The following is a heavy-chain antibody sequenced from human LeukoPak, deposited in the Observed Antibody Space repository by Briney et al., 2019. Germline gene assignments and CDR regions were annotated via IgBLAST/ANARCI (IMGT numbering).Heavy chain of an antibody. CDR1: GFTFSSYW. D-gene: IGHD5-12*01. CDR3: ARDRGYGYNWFDP. Sequence: PGGSLRLSCAASGFTFSSYWMHWVRQAPGKGLVWVSRINSDGSSTSHADSVKGRFTISRDNAKNTLYLQMNSLRAEDTAVYYCARDRGYGYNWFDPWGQGTLVTVSS. J-gene: IGHJ5*02. CDR2: INSDGSST. V-gene: IGHV3-74*01.